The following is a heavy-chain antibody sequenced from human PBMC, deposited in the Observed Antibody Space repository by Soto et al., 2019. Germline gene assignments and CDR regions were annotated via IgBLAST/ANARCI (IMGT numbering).Heavy chain of an antibody. Sequence: LETLSLTCTVSGGSISSYYWSWIRQPPGKGLEWIGYIYYSGSTNYNPSLKSRVTISVDTSKNQFSLKLSSVTAADTAVYYCARSPTYYYDSSGYYWFDYWGQGTLVTVSS. J-gene: IGHJ4*02. V-gene: IGHV4-59*01. CDR3: ARSPTYYYDSSGYYWFDY. CDR2: IYYSGST. D-gene: IGHD3-22*01. CDR1: GGSISSYY.